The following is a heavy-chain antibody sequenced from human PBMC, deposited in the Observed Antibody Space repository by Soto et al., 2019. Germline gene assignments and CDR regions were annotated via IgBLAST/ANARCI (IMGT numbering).Heavy chain of an antibody. CDR3: ARAGPLPTAAAGTCNWFDP. CDR2: MYYTGFS. V-gene: IGHV4-59*02. CDR1: GDSVTSHY. D-gene: IGHD6-13*01. J-gene: IGHJ5*02. Sequence: SETLSLTCSFSGDSVTSHYLTWIRQSPEKGLEWIGYMYYTGFSHYNPSLKSRVTISVDTSKNQFSLQLTSVTAADTAVYYCARAGPLPTAAAGTCNWFDPWGQGTLVTGSS.